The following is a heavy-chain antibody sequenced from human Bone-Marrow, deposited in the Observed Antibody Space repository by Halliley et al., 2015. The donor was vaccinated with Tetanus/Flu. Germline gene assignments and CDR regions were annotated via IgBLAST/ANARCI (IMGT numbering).Heavy chain of an antibody. J-gene: IGHJ4*02. CDR1: GFTFSSYW. V-gene: IGHV3-74*01. Sequence: SLRLSCAASGFTFSSYWMYWVRQAPGKGLVWVSHVNYDGSITNYADSVKGRFTISRDNAKNTLYLQMNSLRVEDTAVYYCARVPPGKTLDYWGQGTLVAVSS. D-gene: IGHD1-26*01. CDR3: ARVPPGKTLDY. CDR2: VNYDGSIT.